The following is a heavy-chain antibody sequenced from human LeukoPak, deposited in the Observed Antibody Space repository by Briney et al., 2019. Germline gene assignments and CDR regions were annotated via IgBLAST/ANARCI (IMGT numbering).Heavy chain of an antibody. CDR1: GYTFTSNY. CDR2: IYPRDGST. CDR3: ARGQQPRSLDAFDI. V-gene: IGHV1-46*01. D-gene: IGHD6-13*01. J-gene: IGHJ3*02. Sequence: ASVKVSCKASGYTFTSNYIHWVRQAPGQGLEWMGMIYPRDGSTSYAQKFQGRVTVTRDTSTSTVHMELSGLRSEDTAVYYCARGQQPRSLDAFDIWGQGTMVTVSS.